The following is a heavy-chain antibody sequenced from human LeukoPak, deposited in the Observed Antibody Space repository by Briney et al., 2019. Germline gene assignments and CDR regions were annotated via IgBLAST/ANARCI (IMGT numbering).Heavy chain of an antibody. CDR3: ARDKGSGWYVDY. J-gene: IGHJ4*02. Sequence: ASVKVSCKASGCTFTGYYMHWVRQAPGQGLEWMGRINPNSGGTSYAQKFQGRVTMTRDTSISTAYMELSRLRSDDTAVYYCARDKGSGWYVDYWGQGTLVTVSS. D-gene: IGHD6-19*01. V-gene: IGHV1-2*06. CDR1: GCTFTGYY. CDR2: INPNSGGT.